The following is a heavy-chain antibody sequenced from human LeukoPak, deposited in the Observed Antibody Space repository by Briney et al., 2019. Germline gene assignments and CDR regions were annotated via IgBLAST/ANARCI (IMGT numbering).Heavy chain of an antibody. CDR1: GFTFSSYW. J-gene: IGHJ4*02. D-gene: IGHD3-3*01. V-gene: IGHV3-7*01. CDR3: ARGPYDFWSGYPIYFDY. CDR2: IKQDGSEK. Sequence: PGGSLRLSCAASGFTFSSYWMSWVRQAPGKGLEWVANIKQDGSEKYYVDSVKGRFTISRDNAKNSLYLQMNSLRAEDTAVYYCARGPYDFWSGYPIYFDYWGQGTLVTVSS.